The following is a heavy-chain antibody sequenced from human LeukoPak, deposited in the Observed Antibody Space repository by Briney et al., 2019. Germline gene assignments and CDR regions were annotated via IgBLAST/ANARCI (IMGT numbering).Heavy chain of an antibody. V-gene: IGHV3-23*01. D-gene: IGHD4-23*01. CDR3: AKSGGNSKYLFDY. CDR1: GFTFSSYA. Sequence: GASLRLSCAASGFTFSSYAMSWVRQAPGKGLEWVSTISGSTYYADSVKGRFTISRDNSKNTLHLQMTSLRAEDTAVYYCAKSGGNSKYLFDYWGQGTLVTVSS. CDR2: ISGST. J-gene: IGHJ4*02.